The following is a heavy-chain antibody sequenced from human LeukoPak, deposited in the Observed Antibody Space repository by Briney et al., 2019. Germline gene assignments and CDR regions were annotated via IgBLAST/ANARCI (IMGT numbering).Heavy chain of an antibody. CDR1: GGTFSSYA. CDR3: ASSLSSDYYYGMDV. J-gene: IGHJ6*02. D-gene: IGHD3-16*02. V-gene: IGHV1-69*04. CDR2: IIPILGIA. Sequence: SVKVSCKASGGTFSSYAISWVRQAPGQGLEWMGRIIPILGIANYAQKFQGRVTITADKSTSTAYMELSSLRSEDTAVYYCASSLSSDYYYGMDVWGQGTTVTVSS.